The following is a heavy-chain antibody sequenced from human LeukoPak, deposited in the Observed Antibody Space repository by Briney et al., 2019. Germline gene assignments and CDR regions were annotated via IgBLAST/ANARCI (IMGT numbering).Heavy chain of an antibody. Sequence: GGSLRLSCAASGFTFSTYATSWVRQAPGKGLEWVSAISGSASSTYYADSVKGRFTISRDNSKNTLYLQMNSLRAEDTAVYYCAKLPYYYDSSAYRYWGQGTLVTDSS. CDR3: AKLPYYYDSSAYRY. D-gene: IGHD3-22*01. CDR2: ISGSASST. J-gene: IGHJ4*02. V-gene: IGHV3-23*01. CDR1: GFTFSTYA.